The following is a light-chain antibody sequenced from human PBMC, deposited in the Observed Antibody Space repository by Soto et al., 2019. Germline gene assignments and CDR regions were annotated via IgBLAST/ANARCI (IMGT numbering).Light chain of an antibody. CDR1: SSDVGAYNY. Sequence: QSALTQPPSASGSPGQSVTISCTGTSSDVGAYNYVSWSQQYPGKAPKLMIYEVSKRPSGVPDRFSGSKSGKTASLTVSVLQPEDEADYYCTSYAGSNIWVFGGGTKVTVL. V-gene: IGLV2-8*01. CDR3: TSYAGSNIWV. J-gene: IGLJ3*02. CDR2: EVS.